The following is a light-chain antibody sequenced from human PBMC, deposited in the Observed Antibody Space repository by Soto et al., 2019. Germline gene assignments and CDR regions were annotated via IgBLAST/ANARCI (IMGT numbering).Light chain of an antibody. CDR1: SSDVGGYNH. V-gene: IGLV2-14*01. CDR2: EVT. CDR3: SSYASSSSYV. Sequence: QSALTQPASVSGSPGQSITISCTGTSSDVGGYNHVSWYQIHPGKAPKLIIYEVTSRPSGVSYRFSGSKSGNSASLTISGLQAEDEADYYCSSYASSSSYVFGGGPKVTV. J-gene: IGLJ1*01.